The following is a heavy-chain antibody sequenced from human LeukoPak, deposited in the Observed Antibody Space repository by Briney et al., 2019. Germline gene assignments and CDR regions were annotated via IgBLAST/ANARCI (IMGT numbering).Heavy chain of an antibody. V-gene: IGHV3-7*01. CDR2: IKQDGSEK. D-gene: IGHD1-7*01. CDR1: GFTFSSYW. CDR3: ARVLVNWNYGDFDY. Sequence: GGSLRLSCAASGFTFSSYWVSWVRQAPGTGLEWVANIKQDGSEKYYVDSVKGRFTISRDNAKNSLYLQMNSLRAEDTAVYYCARVLVNWNYGDFDYWGQGTLVTVSS. J-gene: IGHJ4*02.